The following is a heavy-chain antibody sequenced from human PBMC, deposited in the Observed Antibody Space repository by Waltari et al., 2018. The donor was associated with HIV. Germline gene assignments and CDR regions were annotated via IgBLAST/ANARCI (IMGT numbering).Heavy chain of an antibody. J-gene: IGHJ6*02. D-gene: IGHD3-3*01. Sequence: QVQLVQSGAEVKTPGSSVKVSCKASGGSFGNNVINWLRQAPGHGLEWMGGYSPLLRTTKVAQNFEGRVTIAADDSTSTVYVEVSSLRYEDTALYYCARDLAVFGVVAPSYGMDVWGQGTTVTVSS. CDR1: GGSFGNNV. CDR3: ARDLAVFGVVAPSYGMDV. V-gene: IGHV1-69*13. CDR2: YSPLLRTT.